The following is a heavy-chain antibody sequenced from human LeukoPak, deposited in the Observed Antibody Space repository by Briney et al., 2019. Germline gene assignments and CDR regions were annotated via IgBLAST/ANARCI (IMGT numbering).Heavy chain of an antibody. J-gene: IGHJ4*02. CDR3: AKDWGSSPLDY. CDR1: GFTFSSYG. D-gene: IGHD3-16*01. Sequence: GRSLRLSCAAPGFTFSSYGMHWVRQAPGKGLEWVAVISYDGSNKYYADSVKGRFTISRDNSKNTLYLQMNSLRAEDTAVYYCAKDWGSSPLDYWGQGTLVTVSS. V-gene: IGHV3-30*18. CDR2: ISYDGSNK.